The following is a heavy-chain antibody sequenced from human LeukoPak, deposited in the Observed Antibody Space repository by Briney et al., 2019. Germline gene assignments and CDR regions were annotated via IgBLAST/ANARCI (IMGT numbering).Heavy chain of an antibody. CDR3: ARDQGDY. V-gene: IGHV4-61*01. CDR2: IYYSGST. CDR1: GVPVSSSSYY. J-gene: IGHJ4*02. Sequence: PSETLSLTCTVSGVPVSSSSYYWSWIRQPPGKGLEWIGYIYYSGSTNYNPSLKSRVTISVDTSKNQFSLKLSSVTAADTAVYYCARDQGDYWGQGTLVTVSS.